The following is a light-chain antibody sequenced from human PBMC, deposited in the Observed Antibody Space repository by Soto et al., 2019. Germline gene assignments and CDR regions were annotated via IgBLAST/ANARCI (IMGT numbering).Light chain of an antibody. CDR1: QSISRY. CDR2: AAS. CDR3: QQYNSYPT. Sequence: DIQMTQSPSSLSASVGDRITITCRASQSISRYLNWYQHKPGKAPKLLINAASSLERGVPSRFSGSGSGTEFTLTISSLQPDDFATYYCQQYNSYPTFGQGTRLEI. J-gene: IGKJ5*01. V-gene: IGKV1-5*01.